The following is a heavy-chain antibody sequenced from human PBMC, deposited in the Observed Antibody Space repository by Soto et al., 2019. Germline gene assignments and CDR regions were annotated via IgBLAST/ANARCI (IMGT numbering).Heavy chain of an antibody. V-gene: IGHV3-23*01. Sequence: GGSLRHSWAASGFTFRSYAMSWVRQAPGKGLEWVSTISGSGGSTYYADSVKGRFTISRDNSKNTLYLQMNSLRAEDTAVYYCAKDQDYYGSRKNWFDPWGQGTLVTVSS. CDR1: GFTFRSYA. CDR3: AKDQDYYGSRKNWFDP. CDR2: ISGSGGST. J-gene: IGHJ5*02. D-gene: IGHD3-10*01.